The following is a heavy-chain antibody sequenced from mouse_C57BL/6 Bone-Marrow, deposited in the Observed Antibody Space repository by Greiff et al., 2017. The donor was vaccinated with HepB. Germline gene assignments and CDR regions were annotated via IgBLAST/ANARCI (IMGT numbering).Heavy chain of an antibody. CDR1: GFTFSNYW. J-gene: IGHJ3*01. CDR2: IRLKSDNYAT. V-gene: IGHV6-3*01. Sequence: EVKVEESGGGLVQPGGSMKLSCVASGFTFSNYWMNWVRQSPEKGLEWVAQIRLKSDNYATHYAESVKGRFTISRDDSKSSVYLQMNNLRAEDTGIYYCTAPARVWFAYWGQGTLVTVSA. CDR3: TAPARVWFAY.